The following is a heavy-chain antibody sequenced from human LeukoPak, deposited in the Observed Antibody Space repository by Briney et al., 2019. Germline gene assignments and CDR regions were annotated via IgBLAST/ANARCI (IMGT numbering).Heavy chain of an antibody. J-gene: IGHJ4*02. D-gene: IGHD2-8*02. CDR3: ASGPGAYFDY. CDR1: GYTLTTYH. CDR2: ISACNGNT. V-gene: IGHV1-18*04. Sequence: GASVKVSCRASGYTLTTYHISWVRQAPGQGLEWMGWISACNGNTNYAQKLQGRVTLTMDTSTSTAYMELRSLRSDDTALYYCASGPGAYFDYWGLGTLVTVSS.